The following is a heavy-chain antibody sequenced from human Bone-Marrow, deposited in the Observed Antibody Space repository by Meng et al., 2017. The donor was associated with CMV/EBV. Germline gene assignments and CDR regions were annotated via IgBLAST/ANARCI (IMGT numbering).Heavy chain of an antibody. CDR1: GFTFSSYG. V-gene: IGHV3-30*02. CDR2: IRYDGSNK. CDR3: AKDPYYDFWSGYPSLHYYYGMDV. Sequence: GESLKISCSASGFTFSSYGMHWVRQAPGKGLEWVAFIRYDGSNKDYADSVKGRFTISRNNSKNTLYLQMNSLRAEDTAVYYCAKDPYYDFWSGYPSLHYYYGMDVWGQGTTVTVSS. J-gene: IGHJ6*02. D-gene: IGHD3-3*01.